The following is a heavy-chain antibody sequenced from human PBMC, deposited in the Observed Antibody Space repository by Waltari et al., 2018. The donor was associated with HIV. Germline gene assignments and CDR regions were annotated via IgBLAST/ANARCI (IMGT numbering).Heavy chain of an antibody. V-gene: IGHV4-59*01. CDR1: GGSISSYY. CDR3: ARDRSLWQQPTYYYYYYGMDV. CDR2: IYYSGST. J-gene: IGHJ6*02. Sequence: QVQLQESGPGLVKPSETLSLTCTVSGGSISSYYWSWIRQPPGKGLEWNGYIYYSGSTNYNPSLKSRVTISVDTSKNQFSLKLSSVTAADTAVYYCARDRSLWQQPTYYYYYYGMDVWGQGTTVTVSS. D-gene: IGHD6-13*01.